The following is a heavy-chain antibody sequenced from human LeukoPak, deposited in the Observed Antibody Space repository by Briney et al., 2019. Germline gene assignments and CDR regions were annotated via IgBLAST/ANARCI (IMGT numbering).Heavy chain of an antibody. CDR3: ARGLRRMGNYYDSSGYYPLGY. J-gene: IGHJ4*02. D-gene: IGHD3-22*01. CDR1: GGSFSGYY. V-gene: IGHV4-34*01. Sequence: SETLSLTCAVYGGSFSGYYWSWIRQPPVKGLEWIGEINHSGSTNYNPSLKSRVTISVDTSKNQFSLKLSSVTAADTAVYYCARGLRRMGNYYDSSGYYPLGYWGQGTLVTVSS. CDR2: INHSGST.